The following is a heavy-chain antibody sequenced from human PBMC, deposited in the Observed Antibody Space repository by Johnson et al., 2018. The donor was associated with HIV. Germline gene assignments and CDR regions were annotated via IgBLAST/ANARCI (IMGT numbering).Heavy chain of an antibody. Sequence: QVQLVESGGGVVQPGGSLRLSCAASGFTFSSYGMHWVRQAPGKGLEWVAFIRYDGSNKYYADSVTGRFTISRDNSKNTLYLQMNSLRAEDTAVYNCARDSDSLYAFDIWGQGTMVTVSS. D-gene: IGHD3-22*01. V-gene: IGHV3-30*02. CDR1: GFTFSSYG. CDR2: IRYDGSNK. CDR3: ARDSDSLYAFDI. J-gene: IGHJ3*02.